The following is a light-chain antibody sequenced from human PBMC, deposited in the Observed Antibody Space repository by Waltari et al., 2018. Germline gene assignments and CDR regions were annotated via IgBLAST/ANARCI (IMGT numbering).Light chain of an antibody. CDR2: RAS. Sequence: DIQLPQSPSTPSAAVGDSVTITCRASQSISIWLAWHQQKPGKAPKLLMYRASSLESGVPSRFSGSGSGTEFTLTISSLQPDDFATYFCQQYMDYSTFGQGTRLEI. V-gene: IGKV1-5*03. J-gene: IGKJ2*01. CDR1: QSISIW. CDR3: QQYMDYST.